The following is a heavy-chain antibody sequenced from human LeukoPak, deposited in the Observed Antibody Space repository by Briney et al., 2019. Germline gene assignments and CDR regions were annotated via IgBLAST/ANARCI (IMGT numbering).Heavy chain of an antibody. D-gene: IGHD2-8*02. CDR2: INQDGTDK. CDR3: VTYSTGLYKGLEF. CDR1: GFTFTTYW. Sequence: GGSLRLSCAASGFTFTTYWVSWIRQAPGKGLEWVANINQDGTDKYYVDSVKGRFTFSRDNAQNSLYLQMSSLRVEDTAVYYCVTYSTGLYKGLEFWGQGTQVTVSS. V-gene: IGHV3-7*03. J-gene: IGHJ4*02.